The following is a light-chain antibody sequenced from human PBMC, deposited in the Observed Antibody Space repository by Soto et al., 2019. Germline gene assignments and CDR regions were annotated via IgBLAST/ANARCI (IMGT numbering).Light chain of an antibody. V-gene: IGLV3-25*03. CDR1: ALPKQY. CDR2: KDS. CDR3: QSADSSPV. J-gene: IGLJ2*01. Sequence: SYELTQPPSVSVSPGQTARITCSGDALPKQYAYWYQQKPGQAPVLVIYKDSERPSGIPERFSGSSSGTTVTLTISGVQAGDEADYYCQSADSSPVFGGGTKLTVL.